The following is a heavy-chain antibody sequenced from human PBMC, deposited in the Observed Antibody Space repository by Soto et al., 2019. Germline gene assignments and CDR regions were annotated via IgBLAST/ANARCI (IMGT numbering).Heavy chain of an antibody. CDR1: GGSISSYY. CDR3: ARPFYGSGSYYEGFFFYGMDV. V-gene: IGHV4-59*08. CDR2: IYYGGST. Sequence: PSETLSLTCTVSGGSISSYYWSWIRQPPGKELQYIGYIYYGGSTNYNPSLKSRVTISDDTSTNQFSLTLSSVTAADTAVYYCARPFYGSGSYYEGFFFYGMDVWGQGTTVTVSS. J-gene: IGHJ6*02. D-gene: IGHD3-10*01.